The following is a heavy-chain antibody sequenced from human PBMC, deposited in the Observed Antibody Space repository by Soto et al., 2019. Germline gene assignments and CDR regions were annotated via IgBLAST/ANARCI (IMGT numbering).Heavy chain of an antibody. Sequence: GGSLRLSCAASGFTFSSYGMHWVRQAPGKGLEWVAVIWYDGSNKYYADSVKGRFTISRDNSKNTLYLKMNSLRAEDTAVDYLARDLAAYYYDSSGNTPNWFDPWGQGTLVTVSS. CDR3: ARDLAAYYYDSSGNTPNWFDP. V-gene: IGHV3-33*01. CDR2: IWYDGSNK. CDR1: GFTFSSYG. D-gene: IGHD3-22*01. J-gene: IGHJ5*02.